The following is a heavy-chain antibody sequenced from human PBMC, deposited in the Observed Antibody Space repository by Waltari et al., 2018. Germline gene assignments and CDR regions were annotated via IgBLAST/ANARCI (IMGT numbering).Heavy chain of an antibody. D-gene: IGHD2-21*02. CDR3: ARDRYGGNSFDAFDI. V-gene: IGHV4-59*01. Sequence: QVQLQESGPGLVKPSETLSLTCTVSGGSISSYYWRWIRQPPGKGLEWIGYIYYSGSTYYNPSLKSRVTISVDTSKNQFSLKLSSVTAADTAVYYCARDRYGGNSFDAFDIWGQGTMVTVSS. CDR2: IYYSGST. J-gene: IGHJ3*02. CDR1: GGSISSYY.